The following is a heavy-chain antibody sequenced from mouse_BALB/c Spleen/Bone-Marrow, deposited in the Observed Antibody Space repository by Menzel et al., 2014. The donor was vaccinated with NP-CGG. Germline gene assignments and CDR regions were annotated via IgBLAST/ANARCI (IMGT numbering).Heavy chain of an antibody. CDR3: ARGKGYGYVWFAY. CDR1: GYTFTSYW. J-gene: IGHJ3*01. D-gene: IGHD1-2*01. Sequence: VKLMESGAELAKPGASVKMSCKASGYTFTSYWMHWVKQRPGQGLEWIGYINPSTGYTEYNQKFKDKATLTADKSSSTAYMHLNSLTSEDSAVYYCARGKGYGYVWFAYWGQGTLVTVSA. CDR2: INPSTGYT. V-gene: IGHV1-7*01.